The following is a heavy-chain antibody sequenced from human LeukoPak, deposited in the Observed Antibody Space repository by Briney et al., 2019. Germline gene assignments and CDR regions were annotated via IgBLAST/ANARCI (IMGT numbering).Heavy chain of an antibody. CDR1: GFTFSSYA. CDR3: AKADYDSSGWYFDY. J-gene: IGHJ4*02. D-gene: IGHD3-22*01. V-gene: IGHV3-23*01. Sequence: GGSLRLSCAASGFTFSSYAMSWVRQAPGKGLEWVSAISGSGGSTYYADTVRGRFTISRDNSKNTLYLQMNSLRAEDTAVYYCAKADYDSSGWYFDYWGQGTLVTVSS. CDR2: ISGSGGST.